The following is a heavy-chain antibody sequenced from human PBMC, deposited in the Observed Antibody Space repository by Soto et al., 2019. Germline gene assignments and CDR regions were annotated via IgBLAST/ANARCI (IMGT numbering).Heavy chain of an antibody. J-gene: IGHJ4*02. CDR2: IRATPAGGTA. D-gene: IGHD2-2*01. CDR3: TRIGPEAAMRWYFDY. CDR1: GFTFGDYA. V-gene: IGHV3-49*04. Sequence: RALRLSCKTSGFTFGDYALSWVRQAPGRWLEWVGFIRATPAGGTAEYAASVKDRFTFSRYAASSTAYLQMDSLRTEDTAVYFCTRIGPEAAMRWYFDYWGQGTLVTVSS.